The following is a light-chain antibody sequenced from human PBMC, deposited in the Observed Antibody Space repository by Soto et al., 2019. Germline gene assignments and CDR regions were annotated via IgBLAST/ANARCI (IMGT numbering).Light chain of an antibody. Sequence: EIQMTQSPSSLSASVGDRVTITCQPSQDISNYLNWYQQKPGKAPKLLIYDASNLETGVPSRFSGSGSGTDFTFTISSLQPEDIATYYCQQYDNLLITFGQGTRLEIK. CDR2: DAS. J-gene: IGKJ5*01. V-gene: IGKV1-33*01. CDR3: QQYDNLLIT. CDR1: QDISNY.